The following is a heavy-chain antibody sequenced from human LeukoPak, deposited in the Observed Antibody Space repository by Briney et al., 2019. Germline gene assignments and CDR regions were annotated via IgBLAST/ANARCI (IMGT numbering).Heavy chain of an antibody. J-gene: IGHJ4*02. CDR1: GFTFSSYS. Sequence: GGSLRLSCAASGFTFSSYSMNWVRQAPGKGLEWVSLISWDGGSTYYADSVKGRFTISRDNSKNSLYLQMNSLRTEDTALYYCAKESYCSSTSCSFDYWGQGTLVTVSS. D-gene: IGHD2-2*01. V-gene: IGHV3-43*01. CDR3: AKESYCSSTSCSFDY. CDR2: ISWDGGST.